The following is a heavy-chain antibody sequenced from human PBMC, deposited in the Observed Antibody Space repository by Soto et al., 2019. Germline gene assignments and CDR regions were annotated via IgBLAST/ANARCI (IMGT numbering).Heavy chain of an antibody. Sequence: QITLKESGPTLVKPTQTLTLTCTFSGFSLSTRGVGVGWIRQRPGEALEWLAVIYWDDDRRYSPSLKSRLTITKDTSKNLVVLLMTNMDPVDTATYFCAHGVITFGGVVGEDAFDIWGKATMVTVSS. CDR1: GFSLSTRGVG. CDR2: IYWDDDR. CDR3: AHGVITFGGVVGEDAFDI. V-gene: IGHV2-5*02. D-gene: IGHD3-16*02. J-gene: IGHJ3*02.